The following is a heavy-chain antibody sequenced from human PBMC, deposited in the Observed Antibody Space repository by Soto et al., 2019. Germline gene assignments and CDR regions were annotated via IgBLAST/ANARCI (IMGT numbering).Heavy chain of an antibody. J-gene: IGHJ4*02. D-gene: IGHD6-13*01. CDR3: ARRLWRRIAAAGTSRDYFDY. V-gene: IGHV4-39*01. CDR1: GGSISSSSYY. CDR2: IYYSGST. Sequence: TSETLSLTCTVSGGSISSSSYYWGWIRQPPGKGLEWIGSIYYSGSTYYNPSLKSRVTISVDTSKNQFSLKLSSVTAADTAVYYCARRLWRRIAAAGTSRDYFDYWGQGTLVTVSS.